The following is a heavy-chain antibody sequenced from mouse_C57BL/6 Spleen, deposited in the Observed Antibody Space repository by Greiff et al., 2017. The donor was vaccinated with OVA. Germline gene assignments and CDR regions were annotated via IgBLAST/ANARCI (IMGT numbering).Heavy chain of an antibody. D-gene: IGHD1-1*01. V-gene: IGHV1-69*02. CDR3: ARAHYYCSEVDY. Sequence: QVQLQQPGAELVKPGASVKLSCKASGYTFTSYWMHWVKQRPGQGLEWIGNIDPSDGGTHYNQKFKGKATLTVDKSSSTDYMQLSSLTSEDSAVYYCARAHYYCSEVDYWGQGTTLTVSS. CDR2: IDPSDGGT. CDR1: GYTFTSYW. J-gene: IGHJ2*01.